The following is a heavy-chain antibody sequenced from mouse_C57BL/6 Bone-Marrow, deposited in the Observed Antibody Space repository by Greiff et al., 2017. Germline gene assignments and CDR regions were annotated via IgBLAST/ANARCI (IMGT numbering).Heavy chain of an antibody. CDR1: GFTFSSYG. CDR2: ISSGGSYT. D-gene: IGHD2-4*01. Sequence: EVQLVESGGDLVKPGGSLKLSCAASGFTFSSYGMSWVRQTPDKRLEWVATISSGGSYTYYPDSVKGRFTISRDNAKNTLYLQMSSLKSEDTAIYYCASDYDPWFAYWGQGTLVTVSA. J-gene: IGHJ3*01. CDR3: ASDYDPWFAY. V-gene: IGHV5-6*01.